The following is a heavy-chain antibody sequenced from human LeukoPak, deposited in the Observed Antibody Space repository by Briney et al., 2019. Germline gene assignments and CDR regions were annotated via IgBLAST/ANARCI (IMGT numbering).Heavy chain of an antibody. CDR1: GYTSSDFY. Sequence: GASVQVSCQASGYTSSDFYCNWVRQPPGKGLEWMGCINPYSGATISAQNFQGRVTLTWDASIGTAYMELSRLRSDDTAVYYCATSTVTHTRDPWGQGTLVTVSS. CDR3: ATSTVTHTRDP. V-gene: IGHV1-2*02. CDR2: INPYSGAT. D-gene: IGHD1-1*01. J-gene: IGHJ5*02.